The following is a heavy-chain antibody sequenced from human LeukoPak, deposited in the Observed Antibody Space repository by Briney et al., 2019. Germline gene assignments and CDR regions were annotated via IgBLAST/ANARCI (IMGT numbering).Heavy chain of an antibody. CDR2: INSDGSFT. Sequence: GGSLRLSCVASGLPIADFDMHWVRQAPGKGLVWVSRINSDGSFTNYADSVKGRFTISRDNAKNTLYLQMNSLRAEDTAVYYCARAPGGSDYDLYLYYWGQGTLVTVSS. CDR3: ARAPGGSDYDLYLYY. CDR1: GLPIADFD. J-gene: IGHJ4*02. D-gene: IGHD5-12*01. V-gene: IGHV3-74*01.